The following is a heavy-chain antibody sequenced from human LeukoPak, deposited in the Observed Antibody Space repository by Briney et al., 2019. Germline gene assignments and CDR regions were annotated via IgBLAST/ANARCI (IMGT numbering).Heavy chain of an antibody. CDR3: ARGYIWNYVDWFDP. CDR1: GFTFSGYA. CDR2: ISGSGGST. J-gene: IGHJ5*02. V-gene: IGHV3-23*01. D-gene: IGHD1-7*01. Sequence: GGSLRLSCAASGFTFSGYAMSWVRQAPGKGLEWVSAISGSGGSTYYADSVKGRFTISRDNSKNTLYLQMNSLRAEDTAVYYCARGYIWNYVDWFDPWGQGTLVTVSS.